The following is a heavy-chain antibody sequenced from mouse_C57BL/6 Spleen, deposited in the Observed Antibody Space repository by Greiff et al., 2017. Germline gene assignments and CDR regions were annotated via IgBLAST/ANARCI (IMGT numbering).Heavy chain of an antibody. CDR1: GYTFTSYW. CDR3: ARFTTVVARYFDV. Sequence: QVQLQQPGAELVMPGASVKLSCKASGYTFTSYWMHWVKQRPGQGLEWIGEIDPSDSYTNYNQKFKVKSTFTVDKSSSTAYMQLSSLTSEDSAVYYCARFTTVVARYFDVWGTGTTVTVSS. J-gene: IGHJ1*03. CDR2: IDPSDSYT. D-gene: IGHD1-1*01. V-gene: IGHV1-69*01.